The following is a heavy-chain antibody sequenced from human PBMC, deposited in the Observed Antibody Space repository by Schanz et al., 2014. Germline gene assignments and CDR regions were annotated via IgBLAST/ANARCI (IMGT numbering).Heavy chain of an antibody. J-gene: IGHJ4*02. Sequence: QVQLQQWGAGLLKPSETLSLTCAVYGGSFSGYYWSWIRQPPGKGLEWIAEINHGGSTNYNPSLKSRVTISVDTSKNQFSLKLRSVTAADTAVYYCARAARRTRVVLLYFDYWGQGTLVTVSS. CDR3: ARAARRTRVVLLYFDY. D-gene: IGHD2-2*01. CDR1: GGSFSGYY. V-gene: IGHV4-34*01. CDR2: INHGGST.